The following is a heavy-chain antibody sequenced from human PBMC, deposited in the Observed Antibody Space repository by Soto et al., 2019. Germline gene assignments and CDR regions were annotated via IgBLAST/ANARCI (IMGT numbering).Heavy chain of an antibody. V-gene: IGHV3-23*01. D-gene: IGHD3-10*01. CDR3: ARDRGGYGPPDV. J-gene: IGHJ6*02. CDR1: GFTFSSYA. CDR2: ITSDGRT. Sequence: GSLRLSCAASGFTFSSYAMSWVRQAPGKGLEWVSIITSDGRTYYADSVKGRFTISRDNSKNTVYLQMNSLRAEDTAVYYCARDRGGYGPPDVWGQGTTVTVSS.